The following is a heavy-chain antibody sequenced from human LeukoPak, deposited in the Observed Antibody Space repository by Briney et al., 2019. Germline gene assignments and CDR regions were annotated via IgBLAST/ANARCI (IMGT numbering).Heavy chain of an antibody. J-gene: IGHJ4*02. Sequence: SETLSLTCTVSGGSISSYYWSWIRQPPGKGLEWIGYIYYSGSTNYNPSLKSRVTISVDTSKNQFSLKLSSVTAADPAVYYCARGRLPPYNWGQGTLVTDSS. CDR1: GGSISSYY. CDR2: IYYSGST. D-gene: IGHD3-16*01. CDR3: ARGRLPPYN. V-gene: IGHV4-59*01.